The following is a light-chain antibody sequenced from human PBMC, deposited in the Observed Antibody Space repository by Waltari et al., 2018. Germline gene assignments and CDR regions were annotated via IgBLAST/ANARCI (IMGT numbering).Light chain of an antibody. J-gene: IGLJ3*02. CDR2: KDS. CDR1: ALPKQY. V-gene: IGLV3-25*03. Sequence: SYELTQPPSVSVSPGQTARITCSGDALPKQYAHWYQQKPGQVPVLVLYKDSERPAGIPERVSGSSSGTTVTLTISGVQAEDEADYYCQSGDSSGVGVFGGGTKLTVL. CDR3: QSGDSSGVGV.